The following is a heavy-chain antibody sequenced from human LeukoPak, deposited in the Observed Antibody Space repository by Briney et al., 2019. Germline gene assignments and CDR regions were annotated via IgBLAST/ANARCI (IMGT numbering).Heavy chain of an antibody. V-gene: IGHV5-51*01. CDR3: ARYYYDSSGYYPSGY. Sequence: GESLKISCKALGYSFTSYWIGWVRQMPGKGLEWMGIIYPGDSDTRYSPSFQGQVTISADKSISTAYLQWSSLKASDTAMYYCARYYYDSSGYYPSGYWGQGTLVTVSS. CDR2: IYPGDSDT. D-gene: IGHD3-22*01. J-gene: IGHJ4*02. CDR1: GYSFTSYW.